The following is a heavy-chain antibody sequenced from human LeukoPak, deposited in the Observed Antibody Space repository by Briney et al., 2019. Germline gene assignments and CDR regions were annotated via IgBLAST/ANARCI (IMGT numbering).Heavy chain of an antibody. J-gene: IGHJ5*02. CDR1: GFTFKNYV. V-gene: IGHV3-53*01. Sequence: GGSLRLSCAASGFTFKNYVMSWVRQAPGKGLEWVSVIYSGGSTYYADSVKGRFTISRDNSKNTLYLQMNSLRAEDTAVYYCAREVPYYYGDYVWFDPWGQGTLVTVSS. CDR3: AREVPYYYGDYVWFDP. CDR2: IYSGGST. D-gene: IGHD4-17*01.